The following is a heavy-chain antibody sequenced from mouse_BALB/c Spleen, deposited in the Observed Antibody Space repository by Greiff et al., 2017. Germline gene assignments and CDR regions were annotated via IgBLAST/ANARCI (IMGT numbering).Heavy chain of an antibody. J-gene: IGHJ3*01. CDR3: ARSRSTMITTFAY. V-gene: IGHV5-9*03. CDR2: ISSGGGNT. CDR1: GFTFSSYT. Sequence: DVKLVESGGGLVKPGGSLKLSCAASGFTFSSYTMSWVRQTPEKRLEWVATISSGGGNTYYPDSVKGRFTISRDNAKNNLYLQMSSLRSEDTALYYCARSRSTMITTFAYWGQGTLVTVSA. D-gene: IGHD2-4*01.